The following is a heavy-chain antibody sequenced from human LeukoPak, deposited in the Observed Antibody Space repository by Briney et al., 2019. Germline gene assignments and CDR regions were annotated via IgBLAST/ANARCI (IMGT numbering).Heavy chain of an antibody. Sequence: QPGGSLRLSCAASGFTFSSYAMNWVRQAPGKGLEWVSAISNNGGYTYYADSVQGRFTISRDNSKSTLCLQMNSLRAEDTAVYYCAKQLGYCSDGSCYFPYWGQGTLVTVSS. CDR1: GFTFSSYA. V-gene: IGHV3-23*01. J-gene: IGHJ4*02. D-gene: IGHD2-15*01. CDR2: ISNNGGYT. CDR3: AKQLGYCSDGSCYFPY.